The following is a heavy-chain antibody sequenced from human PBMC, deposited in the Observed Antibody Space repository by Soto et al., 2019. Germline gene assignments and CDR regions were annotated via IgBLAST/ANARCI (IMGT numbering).Heavy chain of an antibody. Sequence: ASVKFSCKASGYTFTSYCISWVRQAPGQGLEWMGWISAYNGNTNYAQKLQGRVTMTTDTSTSTAYMELRSLRSDDTAVYYCARDAAGRGWFDPWGQGTLVTVSS. J-gene: IGHJ5*02. CDR3: ARDAAGRGWFDP. CDR1: GYTFTSYC. V-gene: IGHV1-18*01. CDR2: ISAYNGNT. D-gene: IGHD6-13*01.